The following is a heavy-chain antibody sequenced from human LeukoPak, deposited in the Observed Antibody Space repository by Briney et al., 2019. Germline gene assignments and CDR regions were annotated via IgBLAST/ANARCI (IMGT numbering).Heavy chain of an antibody. CDR2: IIPIFGIA. CDR3: ARDRHPFYSGSYRSYYYYGMDV. D-gene: IGHD1-26*01. V-gene: IGHV1-69*04. Sequence: SVKVSCKASGGTFSSYAISWVRQAPGQGLEWMGRIIPIFGIANYAQKFQGSVTITADKSTSTAYMELSSLRSEDTAVYYCARDRHPFYSGSYRSYYYYGMDVWGQGTTVTVSS. CDR1: GGTFSSYA. J-gene: IGHJ6*02.